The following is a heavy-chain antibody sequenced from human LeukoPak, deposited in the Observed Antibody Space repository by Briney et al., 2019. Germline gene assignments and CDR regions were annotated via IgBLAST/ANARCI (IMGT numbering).Heavy chain of an antibody. CDR2: IIPIFGTA. Sequence: KISCKGSGYTFSSYWNGWWRQMPGEGLEWMGGIIPIFGTANYAQKFQGRVTITADKSTSTAYMELSSLRSEDTAVYYCAREGGYSGYDAFDIWGQGTMVTVSS. CDR3: AREGGYSGYDAFDI. J-gene: IGHJ3*02. CDR1: GYTFSSYW. D-gene: IGHD5-12*01. V-gene: IGHV1-69*06.